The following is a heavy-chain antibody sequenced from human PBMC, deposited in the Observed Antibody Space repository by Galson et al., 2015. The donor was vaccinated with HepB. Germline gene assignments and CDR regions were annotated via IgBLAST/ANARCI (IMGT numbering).Heavy chain of an antibody. CDR1: GFTFSSYA. J-gene: IGHJ4*02. V-gene: IGHV3-30*04. CDR2: ISYDGSNK. Sequence: SLRLSCAASGFTFSSYAMHWVRQAPGKGLEWVAVISYDGSNKYYADSVKGRFTISRDNSKNTLYLQMNSLRAEDAAVYYCASLGTPYCSGGSCYDYWGQGTLVTVSS. CDR3: ASLGTPYCSGGSCYDY. D-gene: IGHD2-15*01.